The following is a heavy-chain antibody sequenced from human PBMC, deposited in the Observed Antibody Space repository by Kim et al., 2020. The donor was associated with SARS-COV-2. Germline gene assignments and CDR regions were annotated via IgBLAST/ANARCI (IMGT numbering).Heavy chain of an antibody. V-gene: IGHV2-70*11. J-gene: IGHJ6*02. CDR3: ARILSSYDILPGNYYYYYGMDV. D-gene: IGHD3-9*01. CDR1: GFSLSTSGMC. CDR2: IDWDDDK. Sequence: SGPTLVNPTQTLTLTCTFSGFSLSTSGMCVSWIRQPPGKALEWLARIDWDDDKYYSTSLKTRLTISKDTSKNQVVLTMTNMDPVDTATYYCARILSSYDILPGNYYYYYGMDVWGQGTTVTVSS.